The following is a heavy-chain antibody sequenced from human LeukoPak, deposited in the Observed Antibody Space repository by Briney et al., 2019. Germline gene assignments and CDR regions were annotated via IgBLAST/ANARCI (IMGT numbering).Heavy chain of an antibody. CDR3: ASSRGLINYDILTGYYPAGEGWFDP. V-gene: IGHV4-39*07. D-gene: IGHD3-9*01. Sequence: SETLSLTCTVSGGSISSSSYYWGWIRQPPGKGLEWIGRIYYSGSTYYNPSLKSRVTISVDTSKNQFSLKLSSVTAADTAVYYCASSRGLINYDILTGYYPAGEGWFDPWGQGTLVTVSS. J-gene: IGHJ5*02. CDR2: IYYSGST. CDR1: GGSISSSSYY.